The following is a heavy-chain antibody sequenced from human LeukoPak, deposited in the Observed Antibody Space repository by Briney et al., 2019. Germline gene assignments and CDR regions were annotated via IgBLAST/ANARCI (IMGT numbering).Heavy chain of an antibody. CDR3: ARETAYYDILTGYRKYYFDY. D-gene: IGHD3-9*01. V-gene: IGHV3-66*01. CDR2: IYSGGST. CDR1: GFTVSSNY. Sequence: GGSLRLSCPASGFTVSSNYMSWVRQAPGKGLEWVSVIYSGGSTYYADSVKGRFTISRDNSKNTLYLQMNSLRAEDTAVYYCARETAYYDILTGYRKYYFDYWGQGTLVTVSS. J-gene: IGHJ4*02.